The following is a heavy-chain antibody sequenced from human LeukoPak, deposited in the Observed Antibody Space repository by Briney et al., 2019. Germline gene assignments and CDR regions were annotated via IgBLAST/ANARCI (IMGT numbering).Heavy chain of an antibody. D-gene: IGHD2/OR15-2a*01. J-gene: IGHJ4*02. CDR1: GFDFSVAW. V-gene: IGHV3-74*03. CDR3: AKYYFGSLEY. CDR2: IKSAGSGT. Sequence: GGSLRLSCAASGFDFSVAWMHWVRQAPGEGLVWVSVIKSAGSGTAYADSVKGRFTISRDNAKNTVYLQMNSLRDEDTAVYYCAKYYFGSLEYWGQGTLVTVSS.